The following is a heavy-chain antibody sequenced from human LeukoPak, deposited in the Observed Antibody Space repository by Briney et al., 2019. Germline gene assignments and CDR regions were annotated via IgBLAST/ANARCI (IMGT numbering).Heavy chain of an antibody. CDR3: ARDPEVRGVIALSYFDY. CDR1: GYTFTSYY. J-gene: IGHJ4*02. Sequence: ASVKVSCKASGYTFTSYYMHWVRQAPGQGLEWMGIINPSGGSTSYAQKFQGRVTMTRDTSTSTVYMELSSLRSEDTAVYYCARDPEVRGVIALSYFDYWGQGTLVTVSS. CDR2: INPSGGST. D-gene: IGHD3-10*01. V-gene: IGHV1-46*01.